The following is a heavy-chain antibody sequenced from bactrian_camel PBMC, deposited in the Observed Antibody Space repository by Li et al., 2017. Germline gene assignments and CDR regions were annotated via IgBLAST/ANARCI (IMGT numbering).Heavy chain of an antibody. CDR1: TYTGSRQC. V-gene: IGHV3S42*01. CDR2: IDSDGDT. J-gene: IGHJ4*01. D-gene: IGHD8*01. Sequence: DVQLVESGGGSVEAGGSLRLSCESSTYTGSRQCMGWFRQAPGKEREGVAAIDSDGDTRYAHSVKGRFTISRDIAKSTLYLQLNSLKTEDTAMYYCAKQGVTAFYLDNKWGQGTQVTVS. CDR3: AKQGVTAFYLDNK.